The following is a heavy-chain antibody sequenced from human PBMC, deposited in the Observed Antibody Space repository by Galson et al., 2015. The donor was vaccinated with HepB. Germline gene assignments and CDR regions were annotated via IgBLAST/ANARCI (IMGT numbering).Heavy chain of an antibody. CDR1: GDTFSSYA. Sequence: SVKVSCKASGDTFSSYAISWVRQAPGQGLEWMGGIIHIFGTANYAQKFQGRVTITADESTSTAYMELSSLRSEDTAVYYCARRDFHRPSPRPWFDPWGQGTLVTVSS. J-gene: IGHJ5*02. CDR3: ARRDFHRPSPRPWFDP. V-gene: IGHV1-69*13. D-gene: IGHD3-3*01. CDR2: IIHIFGTA.